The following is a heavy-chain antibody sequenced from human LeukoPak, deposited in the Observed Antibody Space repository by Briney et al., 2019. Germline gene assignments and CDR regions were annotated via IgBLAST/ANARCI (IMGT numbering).Heavy chain of an antibody. CDR2: INHSGST. D-gene: IGHD2-2*01. CDR3: ARGLGFVNQLLCRWCWFDP. V-gene: IGHV4-34*01. CDR1: GGSFSGYY. J-gene: IGHJ5*02. Sequence: SETLSLTCAVYGGSFSGYYWSWIRQPPGKGLEWIGGINHSGSTNYNPSLKSRVTISVDTSKNQFSLKLSSVTAADTAVYYCARGLGFVNQLLCRWCWFDPWGQGTLVTVSS.